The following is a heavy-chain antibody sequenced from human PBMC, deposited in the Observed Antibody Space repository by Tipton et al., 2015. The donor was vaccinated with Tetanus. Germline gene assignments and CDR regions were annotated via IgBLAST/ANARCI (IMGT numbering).Heavy chain of an antibody. J-gene: IGHJ1*01. CDR3: ARTSGYLYSSY. Sequence: TLSLTCTVSGGSISNYYWSWIRQFPGKGLEWIGYIDYFGTTKYNPSLKSRVAMSVDTSKNQLSLKLSSVTSADTAVYYCARTSGYLYSSYWGQGTLVTVSS. V-gene: IGHV4-59*01. CDR2: IDYFGTT. CDR1: GGSISNYY. D-gene: IGHD3-3*01.